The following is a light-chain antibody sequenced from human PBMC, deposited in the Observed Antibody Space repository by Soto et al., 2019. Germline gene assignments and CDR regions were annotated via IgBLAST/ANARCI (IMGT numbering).Light chain of an antibody. Sequence: DIQMTQSPSSLSASVGDRVTITCRASQSISSYLNWYQQKPGKAPKLLIYAASSLQSGVPSRFSGGGSGTDFTLTISSLQPEDFATYYCQQSYSTPLTCGGGTKVEIK. CDR3: QQSYSTPLT. V-gene: IGKV1-39*01. J-gene: IGKJ4*01. CDR1: QSISSY. CDR2: AAS.